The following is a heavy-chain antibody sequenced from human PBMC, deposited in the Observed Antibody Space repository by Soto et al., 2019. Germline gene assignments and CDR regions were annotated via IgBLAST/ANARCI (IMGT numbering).Heavy chain of an antibody. CDR2: ISGRGDDT. V-gene: IGHV3-23*01. D-gene: IGHD3-22*01. J-gene: IGHJ4*02. Sequence: RGSLRLSCAASGFTFSSYAMSWVRQAQGKGLEWVSTISGRGDDTYYTDSVKGRFTISRDNSKNTLYVHMSSLRAEDTAVYYCARAQPTYSSSYFDYWGQGTLVTVSS. CDR3: ARAQPTYSSSYFDY. CDR1: GFTFSSYA.